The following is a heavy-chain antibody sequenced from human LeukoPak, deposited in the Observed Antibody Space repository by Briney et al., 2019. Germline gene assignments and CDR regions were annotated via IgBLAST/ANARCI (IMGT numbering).Heavy chain of an antibody. D-gene: IGHD6-6*01. J-gene: IGHJ4*02. CDR2: IYYSGIT. Sequence: PSETLSLTCTVSGGSISSGGYYWSWIRQPPGKGLEWIGYIYYSGITHYYPSLKSRVTISLDTSKNQFSLKLSSVTAADTAVYYCARDRGSSPDYFDYWGQGTLVTVSS. CDR1: GGSISSGGYY. V-gene: IGHV4-61*08. CDR3: ARDRGSSPDYFDY.